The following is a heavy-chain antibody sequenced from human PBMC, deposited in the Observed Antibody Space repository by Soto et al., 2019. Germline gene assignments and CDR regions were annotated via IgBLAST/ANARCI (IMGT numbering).Heavy chain of an antibody. CDR1: GYTFSSYA. CDR2: ISAGNGHT. J-gene: IGHJ6*02. Sequence: QVQLVQSGAEVKKPGASVKVSCKASGYTFSSYAMHWVRQAPGQRLEWMGWISAGNGHTTYSENFQGRVTMTRDSSASTVYMELSSLRSEDTAVYYCATLGTYDYGLDVWGQGTTVTVSS. V-gene: IGHV1-3*01. CDR3: ATLGTYDYGLDV.